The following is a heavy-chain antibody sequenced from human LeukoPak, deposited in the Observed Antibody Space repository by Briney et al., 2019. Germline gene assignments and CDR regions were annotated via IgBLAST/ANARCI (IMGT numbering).Heavy chain of an antibody. J-gene: IGHJ3*02. V-gene: IGHV5-51*01. D-gene: IGHD2-2*01. CDR3: ARHEGYCISSSCSDTFDI. CDR1: GYKFPTYW. Sequence: GESLKISCKGSGYKFPTYWIGWVRQMPGKGLECMGIIYPDDSDTRYSPSFQGLVTISADKPISTAYLQWSSLKASDTAMYYCARHEGYCISSSCSDTFDIWGQGTMVTVSS. CDR2: IYPDDSDT.